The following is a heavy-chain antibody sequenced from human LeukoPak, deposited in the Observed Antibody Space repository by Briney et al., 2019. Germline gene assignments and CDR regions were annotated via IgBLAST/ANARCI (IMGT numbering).Heavy chain of an antibody. J-gene: IGHJ6*03. V-gene: IGHV4-39*07. Sequence: SETLSLTCTVSGGSISSSSYYWGWIRQPPGKGLEWIGSIYYSGSTYYNPSLKSRVTISVDTSKNQFSLKLSSVTAADTAVYYCARVREEIPTYYYDSSGFLNYYYMDVWGKGTTVIVSS. CDR1: GGSISSSSYY. D-gene: IGHD3-22*01. CDR3: ARVREEIPTYYYDSSGFLNYYYMDV. CDR2: IYYSGST.